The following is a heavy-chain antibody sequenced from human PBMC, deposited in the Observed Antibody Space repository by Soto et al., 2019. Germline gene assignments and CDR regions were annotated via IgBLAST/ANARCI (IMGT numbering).Heavy chain of an antibody. J-gene: IGHJ4*02. CDR2: VYSSGRT. CDR3: ARREDTFDF. CDR1: GVSIINNY. V-gene: IGHV4-4*07. Sequence: QVQLQESGPGLVKPSETLSLTCAVSGVSIINNYWTWIRQPAGKGLEWLGRVYSSGRTTYNPSLKSRLTMSVDTSKNQFSLHLTSLTAADTAVYYCARREDTFDFWGQGMLVTVSS.